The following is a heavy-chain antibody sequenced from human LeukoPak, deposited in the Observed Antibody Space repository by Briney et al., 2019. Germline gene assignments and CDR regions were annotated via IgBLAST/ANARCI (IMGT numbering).Heavy chain of an antibody. V-gene: IGHV4-59*08. J-gene: IGHJ6*02. D-gene: IGHD3-10*01. CDR1: GGSISSYY. Sequence: SETLSLTCTVSGGSISSYYWSWIRQPPGKGLEWIGYIYYSGSTNYNPSLKSRVTISVDTSKNQFSLKLSSVTAADTAVYYCARLAYYYGSGVYGMDVWGQGTTVTVSS. CDR3: ARLAYYYGSGVYGMDV. CDR2: IYYSGST.